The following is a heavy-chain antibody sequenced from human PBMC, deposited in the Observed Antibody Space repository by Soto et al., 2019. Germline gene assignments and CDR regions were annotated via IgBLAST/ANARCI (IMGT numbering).Heavy chain of an antibody. J-gene: IGHJ4*02. Sequence: GESMKISSKGSGYSFTSYWISWVSQMHGKGLEWMGRIDPSDSYTNYSPSFQGHVTISADKSISTAYLQWSSLKASDTAMYYCARLRRTEIVVVRGFDYWGQGTLVTVSS. V-gene: IGHV5-10-1*01. CDR3: ARLRRTEIVVVRGFDY. D-gene: IGHD2-2*01. CDR1: GYSFTSYW. CDR2: IDPSDSYT.